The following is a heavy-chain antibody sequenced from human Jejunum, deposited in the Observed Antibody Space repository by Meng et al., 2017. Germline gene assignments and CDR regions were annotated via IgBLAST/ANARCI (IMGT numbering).Heavy chain of an antibody. V-gene: IGHV3-72*01. CDR3: ARVGTSGTAYHFDN. J-gene: IGHJ4*02. CDR1: GFTFSDHY. D-gene: IGHD3-16*01. CDR2: SRGKANSYST. Sequence: GESLKISCEVSGFTFSDHYMDWVRPAPGKGLEWVGRSRGKANSYSTEYAASVKGRFIVSRDDSKTSLYLQMNSLKTEDTAVYYCARVGTSGTAYHFDNWGQGTLVTVSS.